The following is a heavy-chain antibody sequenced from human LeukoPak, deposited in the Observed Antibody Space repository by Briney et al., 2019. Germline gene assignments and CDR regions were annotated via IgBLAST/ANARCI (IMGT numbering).Heavy chain of an antibody. CDR3: ARGSAGTTPDYYYFGFDV. J-gene: IGHJ6*02. Sequence: GGSLEIYCQGSGCRFKDYWLGWVRPVPGKGLEGVGINYPGDSDTSYTPSFQGQVTISADKSINTAHLQLSTLKASDTAMYYCARGSAGTTPDYYYFGFDVWGQGTTVRVSS. V-gene: IGHV5-51*01. CDR2: NYPGDSDT. CDR1: GCRFKDYW. D-gene: IGHD1-7*01.